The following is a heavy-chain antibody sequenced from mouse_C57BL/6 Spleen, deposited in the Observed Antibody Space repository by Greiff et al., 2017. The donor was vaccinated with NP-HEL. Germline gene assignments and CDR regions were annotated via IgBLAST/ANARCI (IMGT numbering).Heavy chain of an antibody. V-gene: IGHV10-1*01. CDR2: IRSKSNNYAT. CDR1: GFSFNTYA. J-gene: IGHJ4*01. CDR3: VRRDYYYGTDY. Sequence: DVMLVESGGGLVQPKGSLKLSCAASGFSFNTYAMNWVRQAPGKGLEWVARIRSKSNNYATYYADSVKDRFTISRDDSESMLYLQMNNLKTEDTAMYYCVRRDYYYGTDYWGQGTSVTVSS.